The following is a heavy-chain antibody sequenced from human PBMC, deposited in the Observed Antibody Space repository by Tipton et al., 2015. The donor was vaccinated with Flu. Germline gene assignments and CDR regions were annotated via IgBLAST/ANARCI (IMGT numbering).Heavy chain of an antibody. CDR3: ARRAMVRGVYYYYMDV. D-gene: IGHD3-10*01. V-gene: IGHV5-10-1*01. J-gene: IGHJ6*03. Sequence: VQLVQSGAEVKKPGESLRISCKGSGYSFTSYWISWVRQMPGKGLEWMGRIDPSDSYTNYSPSFQGHVTISADKSISTAYLQWSSLKASDTAMYYCARRAMVRGVYYYYMDVWGKGTTVTVSS. CDR1: GYSFTSYW. CDR2: IDPSDSYT.